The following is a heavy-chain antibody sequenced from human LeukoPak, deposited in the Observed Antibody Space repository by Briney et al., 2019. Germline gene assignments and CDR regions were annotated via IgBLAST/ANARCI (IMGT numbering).Heavy chain of an antibody. CDR2: INHSGST. D-gene: IGHD6-19*01. J-gene: IGHJ4*02. CDR3: ARVSREYSSGWNLDY. Sequence: PSETLSLTCAVYGGSFSGYYWSWIRQPPGKGLEWIGEINHSGSTNYNPSLKSRVTISVDTSKNQFSLKLSSVTAADMAVYYCARVSREYSSGWNLDYWDQGTLVTVSS. V-gene: IGHV4-34*01. CDR1: GGSFSGYY.